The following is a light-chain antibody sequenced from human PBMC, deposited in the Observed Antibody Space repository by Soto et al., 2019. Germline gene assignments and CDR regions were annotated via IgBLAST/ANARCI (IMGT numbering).Light chain of an antibody. CDR2: EAS. CDR1: QGISND. Sequence: DIQMTQSPSSLSTSVGDRVTITCRASQGISNDLGWYQQKPGTAPKRLIYEASTLQSGVPSRFSGSGSGTEFTLTIGSLQPEDFATYYCLQHNSYPRTFGGGTKVEIK. J-gene: IGKJ4*01. CDR3: LQHNSYPRT. V-gene: IGKV1-17*01.